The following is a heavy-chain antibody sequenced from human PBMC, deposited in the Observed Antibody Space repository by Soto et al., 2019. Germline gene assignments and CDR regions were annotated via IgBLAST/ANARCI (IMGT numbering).Heavy chain of an antibody. V-gene: IGHV2-70*17. J-gene: IGHJ4*02. CDR1: GFSLSTSGMC. CDR3: ARLQGITVYYFDY. Sequence: ASGPTLVNPTRTLTLTCSFSGFSLSTSGMCVAWIRQPPGKALEWLARIDWDDDKFYSTSLKTRLTISKDTSKNQVVLTMTNMDPVDTATYYCARLQGITVYYFDYWGQGTLVTVPQ. CDR2: IDWDDDK. D-gene: IGHD3-3*01.